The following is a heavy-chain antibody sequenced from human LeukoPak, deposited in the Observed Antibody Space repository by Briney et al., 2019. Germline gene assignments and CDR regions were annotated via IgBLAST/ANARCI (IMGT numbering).Heavy chain of an antibody. J-gene: IGHJ4*02. CDR1: GFMFSTND. CDR2: ISSSSSYI. CDR3: ARDANIVVVPAAMGWYDY. D-gene: IGHD2-2*01. Sequence: GGSLRLSCAASGFMFSTNDMSWVRQAPGKGLEWVSAISSSSSYIYYADSVKGRFTISRDNAKNSLYLQMNSLRAEDTAVYYCARDANIVVVPAAMGWYDYWGQGTLVTVSS. V-gene: IGHV3-21*01.